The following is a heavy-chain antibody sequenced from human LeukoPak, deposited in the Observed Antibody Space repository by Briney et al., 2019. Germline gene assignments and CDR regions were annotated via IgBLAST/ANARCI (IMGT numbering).Heavy chain of an antibody. CDR3: VRDRSRFGESD. D-gene: IGHD3-10*01. CDR1: GFTFSSYA. J-gene: IGHJ4*02. CDR2: INQDGSEK. Sequence: GGSLRLSCAASGFTFSSYAMNWVRQAPGKGLEWVANINQDGSEKYYVDSVKGRFIISRDNAKNSLYLQMNSLIAEDTALYYCVRDRSRFGESDWGQGTLVTVSS. V-gene: IGHV3-7*01.